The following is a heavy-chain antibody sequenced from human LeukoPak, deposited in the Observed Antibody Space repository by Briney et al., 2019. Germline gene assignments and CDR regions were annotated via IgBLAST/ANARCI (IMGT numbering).Heavy chain of an antibody. J-gene: IGHJ5*02. CDR3: ARVVGPSGWFDP. Sequence: SETLSLTCAVYGGSFSGYYWSWIRQPPGKGLEWIGEINHSGSTNYNPSLKSRVTISVDTSKNQFSLKLSSVTAADTAVYYCARVVGPSGWFDPWGQGTLVTVSS. V-gene: IGHV4-34*01. CDR2: INHSGST. CDR1: GGSFSGYY. D-gene: IGHD3-10*01.